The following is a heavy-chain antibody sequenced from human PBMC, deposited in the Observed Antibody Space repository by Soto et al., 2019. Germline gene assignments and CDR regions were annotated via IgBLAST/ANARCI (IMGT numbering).Heavy chain of an antibody. J-gene: IGHJ4*01. V-gene: IGHV1-18*01. Sequence: ASVNVSCKASGYTFTSYGISWVRQAPGQGLEWMGWITYNGDTNYPQKLQGRVTMTTDTSTSTAYMELRSLRSDDTAVYYCARVVITNYGVLDYWG. D-gene: IGHD2-21*01. CDR1: GYTFTSYG. CDR3: ARVVITNYGVLDY. CDR2: ITYNGDT.